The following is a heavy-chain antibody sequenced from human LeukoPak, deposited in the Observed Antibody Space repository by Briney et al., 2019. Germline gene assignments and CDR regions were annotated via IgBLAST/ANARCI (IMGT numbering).Heavy chain of an antibody. CDR1: GYSFTSYW. D-gene: IGHD3-9*01. V-gene: IGHV5-51*01. J-gene: IGHJ4*02. Sequence: KISCKGSGYSFTSYWIGWVRQMPGKGLEWMGVIYPGDSDTRYSPCFQGQVTISVDKSTSTAYLQWISLRASDTAMYYCARGPHYDFLTGYYSSHFDYWGQGTLVSVSS. CDR3: ARGPHYDFLTGYYSSHFDY. CDR2: IYPGDSDT.